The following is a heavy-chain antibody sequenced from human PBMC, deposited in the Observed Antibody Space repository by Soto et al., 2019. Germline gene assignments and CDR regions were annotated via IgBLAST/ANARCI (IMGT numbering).Heavy chain of an antibody. V-gene: IGHV4-30-2*01. CDR3: ARDAIAFFDY. D-gene: IGHD2-21*01. J-gene: IGHJ4*02. CDR1: GGSITSGGYS. CDR2: MYHSGNT. Sequence: SETLSLTCAVSGGSITSGGYSWGWIRQPPGQGLEWIGYMYHSGNTYYNPSLKGRVTISLDHSRNQLSLRLNSVTAEDTAVYYCARDAIAFFDYWGQGTLVTVSS.